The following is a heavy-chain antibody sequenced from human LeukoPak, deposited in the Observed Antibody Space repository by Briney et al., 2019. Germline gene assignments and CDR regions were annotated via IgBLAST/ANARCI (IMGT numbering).Heavy chain of an antibody. V-gene: IGHV4-59*01. J-gene: IGHJ4*02. Sequence: PSETLSLTCTVSGGSINSYYWSWIRQSPGKGLEWIGYIYYAGTTTYNPSLRSRVTMSVDRSMNRFSMKLTSVTAADTAVYYCARGEAVPIIGPIAPFDYWGQGILVTVSS. CDR3: ARGEAVPIIGPIAPFDY. D-gene: IGHD6-13*01. CDR1: GGSINSYY. CDR2: IYYAGTT.